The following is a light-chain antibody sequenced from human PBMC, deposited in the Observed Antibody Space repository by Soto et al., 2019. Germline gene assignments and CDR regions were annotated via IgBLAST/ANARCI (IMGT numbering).Light chain of an antibody. Sequence: QSALTQPPSASGSPGQSVTISCTGTNSDFAGYNFVSWFQQHPGKAPRLIIYEVNERPSGVPHRFSGSKSGNTASLTISGLQADDEAHYYCISLTTSGTHVFGTGTKVTVL. V-gene: IGLV2-8*01. J-gene: IGLJ1*01. CDR3: ISLTTSGTHV. CDR1: NSDFAGYNF. CDR2: EVN.